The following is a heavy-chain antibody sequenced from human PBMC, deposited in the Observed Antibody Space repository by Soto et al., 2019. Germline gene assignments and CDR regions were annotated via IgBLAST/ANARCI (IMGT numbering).Heavy chain of an antibody. CDR1: GYTLTELS. V-gene: IGHV1-24*01. CDR3: ATYLFYSSGWSGAEFDP. CDR2: FDPEDGET. J-gene: IGHJ5*02. Sequence: GASVKVSCKVSGYTLTELSMHWVRQAPGKGIEWMGGFDPEDGETIYTQKFQGRVTMTEDTSTDTAYMELSSLRSEDTSVYYCATYLFYSSGWSGAEFDPWGQGTLVTVSS. D-gene: IGHD6-19*01.